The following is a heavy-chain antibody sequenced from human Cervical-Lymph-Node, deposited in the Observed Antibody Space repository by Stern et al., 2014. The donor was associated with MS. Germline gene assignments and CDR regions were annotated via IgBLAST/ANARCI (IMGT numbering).Heavy chain of an antibody. CDR1: GFTFNTYG. V-gene: IGHV3-30*18. CDR3: ANAEYSSSWPPAY. D-gene: IGHD6-13*01. Sequence: DQLVESGGDVVQPGRSLRLSCEGSGFTFNTYGMHWVRQAPGKGLEWVAVISYDGRQASYANSLKGRFTISRDRSTHTMYLQMNSLRAEDTAVYYCANAEYSSSWPPAYWGQGTLVIVSS. J-gene: IGHJ4*02. CDR2: ISYDGRQA.